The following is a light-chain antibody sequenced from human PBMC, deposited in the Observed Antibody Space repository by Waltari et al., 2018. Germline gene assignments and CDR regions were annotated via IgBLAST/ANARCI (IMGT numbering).Light chain of an antibody. V-gene: IGLV2-14*01. CDR1: SSDVGGYNY. CDR2: DVS. J-gene: IGLJ2*01. Sequence: QSALTQPASVSGSPGQSITISCTGTSSDVGGYNYVPWYQQHPGKAPQPMIYDVSKRPSGVSNRFSGSKSGNTASLTISGLQAEDEADYYCSSYTSSSTLVFGGGTKLTVL. CDR3: SSYTSSSTLV.